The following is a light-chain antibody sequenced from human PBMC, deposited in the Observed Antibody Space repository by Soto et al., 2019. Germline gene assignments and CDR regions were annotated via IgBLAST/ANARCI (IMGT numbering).Light chain of an antibody. Sequence: EIVMPQSPATLSVFPGERASLSCRASESINRSLAWYQQKPGQAPRLLINGASTRATGIPARFSGSGSATEFTLTISSLQSEDFAVYYCQQYNSWPPWTFGQGTKVDIK. CDR2: GAS. J-gene: IGKJ1*01. CDR1: ESINRS. CDR3: QQYNSWPPWT. V-gene: IGKV3-15*01.